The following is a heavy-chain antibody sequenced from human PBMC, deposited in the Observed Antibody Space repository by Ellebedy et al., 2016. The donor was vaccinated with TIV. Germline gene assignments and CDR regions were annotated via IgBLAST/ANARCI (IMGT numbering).Heavy chain of an antibody. Sequence: GESLKISCAASGFTFSNYAMSWARQAPGKGLEWVSAISGSGGSTYYADSVKGRFTISRDNSKNTLYLQMNSLRAEDTAVYYCAKGGSWRDYSDSSGLYNFDYWGQGTLVTVSS. V-gene: IGHV3-23*01. CDR1: GFTFSNYA. D-gene: IGHD3-22*01. CDR3: AKGGSWRDYSDSSGLYNFDY. CDR2: ISGSGGST. J-gene: IGHJ4*02.